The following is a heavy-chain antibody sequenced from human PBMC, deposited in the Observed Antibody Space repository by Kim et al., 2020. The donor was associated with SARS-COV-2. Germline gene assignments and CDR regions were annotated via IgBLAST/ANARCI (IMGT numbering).Heavy chain of an antibody. D-gene: IGHD5-12*01. J-gene: IGHJ4*02. CDR1: GGSISSSSYY. CDR2: IYYSGST. V-gene: IGHV4-39*01. Sequence: SETLSLTCTVSGGSISSSSYYWGWIRQPPGKGLEWIGSIYYSGSTYYNPSLKSRVTISVDTSKNQFSLKLSSVTAADTAVYYCARHVSGYGLTNFDYWGQGTLVTVSS. CDR3: ARHVSGYGLTNFDY.